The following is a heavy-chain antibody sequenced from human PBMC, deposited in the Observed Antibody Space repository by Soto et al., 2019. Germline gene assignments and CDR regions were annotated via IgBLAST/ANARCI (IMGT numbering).Heavy chain of an antibody. CDR2: INPKSGGP. CDR1: GYTFTDYY. J-gene: IGHJ5*02. Sequence: GASVKVSCKTSGYTFTDYYMHWVRQAPGQGFEWVGGINPKSGGPKYVPKFQGRVTVTRDTSISTAYMELSRLRSDDTAVYYCARDRSRQQLVRHNWFDPWGQGTLVTVSS. CDR3: ARDRSRQQLVRHNWFDP. V-gene: IGHV1-2*02. D-gene: IGHD6-13*01.